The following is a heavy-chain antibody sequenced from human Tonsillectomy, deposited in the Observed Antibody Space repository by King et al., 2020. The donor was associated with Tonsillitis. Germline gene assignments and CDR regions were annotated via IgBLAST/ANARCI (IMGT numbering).Heavy chain of an antibody. V-gene: IGHV3-73*01. Sequence: QLVQSGGGLVQPGGSLKLSCAASGFTFSGSAMHWVRQASGKGLEWVGRIRSKANSYATAYAASVKGRFTISRDDSKNTAYLQMNSLKTEDTAVYYCIRSGAAASMDVWGKGTTVTVSS. CDR2: IRSKANSYAT. CDR3: IRSGAAASMDV. D-gene: IGHD6-13*01. CDR1: GFTFSGSA. J-gene: IGHJ6*04.